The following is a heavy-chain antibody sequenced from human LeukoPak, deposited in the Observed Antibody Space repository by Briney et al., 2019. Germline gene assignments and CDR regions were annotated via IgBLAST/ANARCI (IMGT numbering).Heavy chain of an antibody. V-gene: IGHV3-33*06. CDR3: AKDPNQLPRPGHFDC. CDR1: GFTFSSYG. D-gene: IGHD2-2*01. J-gene: IGHJ4*02. CDR2: IWYDGSNK. Sequence: GGSLRLSCAASGFTFSSYGMHWVRQAPGKGLEWVAVIWYDGSNKYYADSVKGRFTISRDNSKNTLYLQMNSLRAEDTAVYYCAKDPNQLPRPGHFDCWGQGTLVTVSS.